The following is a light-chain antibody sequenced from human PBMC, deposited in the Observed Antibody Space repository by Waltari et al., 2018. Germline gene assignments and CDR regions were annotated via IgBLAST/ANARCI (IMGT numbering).Light chain of an antibody. CDR1: QTVTRSY. J-gene: IGKJ3*01. CDR3: QQYGNSGS. V-gene: IGKV3-20*01. CDR2: AAS. Sequence: EIVLTQSPGTLFLSPGETATLSCRASQTVTRSYLTWYQHKPGQAPRLLIYAASSRASGVPDRFSGSGSGTEFTLTISRLEPEDFAVYYCQQYGNSGSFGPGTTVDI.